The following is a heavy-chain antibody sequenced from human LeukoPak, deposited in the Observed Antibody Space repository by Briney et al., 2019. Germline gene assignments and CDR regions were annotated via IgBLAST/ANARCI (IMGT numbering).Heavy chain of an antibody. CDR3: AKDRPYISSWYGCSTP. V-gene: IGHV3-23*01. CDR2: ISDSGGGA. CDR1: GFTFSSNG. Sequence: GGSLGLSCAASGFTFSSNGMTWVRQAPGKGLEWVSTISDSGGGAYYADSVKGRFTISRDSSRSTLYLQMHSLRAEDTAVYYCAKDRPYISSWYGCSTPWGEGTLVTVSS. D-gene: IGHD6-13*01. J-gene: IGHJ5*02.